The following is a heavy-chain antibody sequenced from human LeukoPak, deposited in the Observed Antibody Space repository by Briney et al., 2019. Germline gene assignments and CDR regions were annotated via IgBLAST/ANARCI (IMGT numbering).Heavy chain of an antibody. Sequence: ASVKVSCKASGYTFTGYYMHWVRQAPGQGLEWMGWINPNSGGTNYAQKFQGRVTMARDTSISTAYMELSRLRSDDTAVYYCARVLGSGRNRFDPWGQGTLVTVSS. V-gene: IGHV1-2*02. CDR2: INPNSGGT. CDR3: ARVLGSGRNRFDP. CDR1: GYTFTGYY. J-gene: IGHJ5*02. D-gene: IGHD3-10*01.